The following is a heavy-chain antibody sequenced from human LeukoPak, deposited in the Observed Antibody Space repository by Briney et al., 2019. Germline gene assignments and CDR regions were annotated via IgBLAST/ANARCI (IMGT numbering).Heavy chain of an antibody. CDR1: GGSISSGSYY. V-gene: IGHV4-61*02. CDR3: ARDRGVDDAFHI. CDR2: FHTSGST. D-gene: IGHD3-3*01. Sequence: PSETLSLTCTVSGGSISSGSYYWSWIRQPAGKGLEWIGRFHTSGSTKDNPSLKGRVSISVDTSKNQFSLKLSSVTAADTAVYYCARDRGVDDAFHIWGQGTMVTVSS. J-gene: IGHJ3*02.